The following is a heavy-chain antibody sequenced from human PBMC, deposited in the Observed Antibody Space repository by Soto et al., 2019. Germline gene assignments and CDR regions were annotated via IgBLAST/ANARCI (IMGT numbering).Heavy chain of an antibody. D-gene: IGHD3-10*01. Sequence: SETLSLTCTVSGGSISSYYWSWIRQPPGKGLEWIGYIYYSGSTNYNPSLKSRVTISVDTSKNQFSLKLSSVTAADTAVYYCARSNKVRGVIITKPPSYFDYWGQGTLVTVS. CDR1: GGSISSYY. CDR2: IYYSGST. V-gene: IGHV4-59*01. J-gene: IGHJ4*02. CDR3: ARSNKVRGVIITKPPSYFDY.